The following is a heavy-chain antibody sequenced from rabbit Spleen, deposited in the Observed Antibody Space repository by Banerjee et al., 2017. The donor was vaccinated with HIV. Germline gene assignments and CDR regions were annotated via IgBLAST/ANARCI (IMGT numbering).Heavy chain of an antibody. J-gene: IGHJ4*01. Sequence: QSLEESGGGLVKPGASLTLTCTASGFSFSSSYYMYWVRQAPGKGLEWIACIYGGRSGSTYYASWAKGRFTISKTSSTTVTLQMTSLTAADTATYFCARGGYGGHIYAMGLWGPGTLVTVS. CDR1: GFSFSSSYY. D-gene: IGHD4-2*01. CDR3: ARGGYGGHIYAMGL. V-gene: IGHV1S40*01. CDR2: IYGGRSGST.